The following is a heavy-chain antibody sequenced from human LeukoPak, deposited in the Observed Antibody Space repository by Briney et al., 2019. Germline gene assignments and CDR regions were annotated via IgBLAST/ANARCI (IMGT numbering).Heavy chain of an antibody. CDR2: IYTSGST. D-gene: IGHD3-22*01. Sequence: SGTLSLTRTVSRGSLSSYYWSWIRQPPGRGLEGIGYIYTSGSTNYKPSLKSRVTISVDTSKNHFSLKLSSVTAADTAVYYCARHYYDSSCYYPTPDYYFDYWGQGTLVTVSS. V-gene: IGHV4-4*09. CDR3: ARHYYDSSCYYPTPDYYFDY. J-gene: IGHJ4*02. CDR1: RGSLSSYY.